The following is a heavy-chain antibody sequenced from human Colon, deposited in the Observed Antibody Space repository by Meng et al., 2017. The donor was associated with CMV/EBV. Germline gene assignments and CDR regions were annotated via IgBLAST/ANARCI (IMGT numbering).Heavy chain of an antibody. J-gene: IGHJ4*02. CDR3: AKARSTAIAAACNY. V-gene: IGHV3-23*01. CDR1: GCTFTNLA. CDR2: ISGSADNT. D-gene: IGHD6-13*01. Sequence: ASGCTFTNLAMSWVRQAPGKGLEWVSVISGSADNTYYADSVKGRFTISRDNSNNTLYLQMSSLKADDTAVYYCAKARSTAIAAACNYWGQGTLVTVSS.